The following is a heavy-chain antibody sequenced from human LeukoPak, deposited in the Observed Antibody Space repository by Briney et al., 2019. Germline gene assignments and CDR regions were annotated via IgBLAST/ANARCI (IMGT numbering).Heavy chain of an antibody. Sequence: TSETLSLTCTVSGGSVSSYYWSWIRQPAGKGLEWIGRIYTSGSTNYNPSLKSRVTMSVDTSKNQFSLKLSSVTAADTAVYYCARGRHLADYFDYWGQGTLVTVSS. CDR3: ARGRHLADYFDY. CDR2: IYTSGST. CDR1: GGSVSSYY. V-gene: IGHV4-4*07. J-gene: IGHJ4*02.